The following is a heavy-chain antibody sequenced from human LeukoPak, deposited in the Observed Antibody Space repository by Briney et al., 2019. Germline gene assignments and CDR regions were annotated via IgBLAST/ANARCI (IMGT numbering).Heavy chain of an antibody. V-gene: IGHV3-23*01. CDR1: GFTFNNYA. J-gene: IGHJ4*02. D-gene: IGHD3-22*01. CDR2: ISGRGDTT. Sequence: GGSLRLSCAGSGFTFNNYAMSWVRQTPGKGLEWVSAISGRGDTTFYADAMKGRFAISRDNSQNTLYLQMNSLRAEDTAVYYCAKDHNLGGYVLFDNWGQGTLVTVSS. CDR3: AKDHNLGGYVLFDN.